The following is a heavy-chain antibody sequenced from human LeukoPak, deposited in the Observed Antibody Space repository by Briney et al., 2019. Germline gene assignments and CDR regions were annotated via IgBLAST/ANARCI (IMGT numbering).Heavy chain of an antibody. J-gene: IGHJ6*03. D-gene: IGHD2-2*01. CDR2: TYSGGST. CDR3: ARDGGVPYQYYLDV. V-gene: IGHV3-53*01. Sequence: VGPLRLSREASGFTFTSYAMGWVRQAQGKGLEWASTTYSGGSTYYADSVKGRFTISSDKSKNTVYLQMNSLRAEDTAVYYCARDGGVPYQYYLDVWGKGTTVTVSS. CDR1: GFTFTSYA.